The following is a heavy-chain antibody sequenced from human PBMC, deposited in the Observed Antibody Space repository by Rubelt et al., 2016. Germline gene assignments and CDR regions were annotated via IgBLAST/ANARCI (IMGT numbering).Heavy chain of an antibody. J-gene: IGHJ3*02. D-gene: IGHD5-24*01. CDR3: ATVPGDGYTPGDFDI. CDR1: GFTFSSYG. CDR2: IWYDGSNK. Sequence: VQLVASGGGVVQPGRSLRLSCAASGFTFSSYGMHWVRQAPGKGLEWVAVIWYDGSNKYYADSVKGLLTIARDNSKNTLYLQLNSLRAEDSAVYYCATVPGDGYTPGDFDIWGQGTMVTVSS. V-gene: IGHV3-33*01.